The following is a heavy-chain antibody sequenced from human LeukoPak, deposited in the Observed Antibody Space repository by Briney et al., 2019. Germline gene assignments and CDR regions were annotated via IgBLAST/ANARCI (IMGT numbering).Heavy chain of an antibody. D-gene: IGHD6-13*01. CDR3: ARDLRAAAGTHWFDP. CDR2: ISSSSSYI. J-gene: IGHJ5*02. Sequence: GGSLRLSCAASGFTFSSYSMNWVRQAPGKGLEWVSSISSSSSYIYYADSVKGRFTISRDNAKNSLYLQMNSLRAEDTAVYYCARDLRAAAGTHWFDPWGQGTLVTVSS. V-gene: IGHV3-21*01. CDR1: GFTFSSYS.